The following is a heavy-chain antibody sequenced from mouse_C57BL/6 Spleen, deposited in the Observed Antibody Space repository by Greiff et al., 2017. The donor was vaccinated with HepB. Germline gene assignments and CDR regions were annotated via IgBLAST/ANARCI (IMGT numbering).Heavy chain of an antibody. CDR1: GYTFTSYW. J-gene: IGHJ2*01. Sequence: QVQLQQPGAELVRPGSSVKLSCKASGYTFTSYWMHWVKQRPIQGLEWIGNIDPSDSETHYNQKFKDKATLTVDKSSSKAYMQLSSLTSEDSAVYYCARGYYYGSSYTYYFDYWGQGTTLTVSS. CDR3: ARGYYYGSSYTYYFDY. CDR2: IDPSDSET. D-gene: IGHD1-1*01. V-gene: IGHV1-52*01.